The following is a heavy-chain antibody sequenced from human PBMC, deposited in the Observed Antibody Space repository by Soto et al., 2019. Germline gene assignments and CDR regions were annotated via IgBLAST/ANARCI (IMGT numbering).Heavy chain of an antibody. D-gene: IGHD3-10*01. CDR3: ARTYYYSLGSYYVPDY. V-gene: IGHV5-51*01. Sequence: GESLKISCKGSGYSFSSYWIGWVRQMPGKGLEWMGIIYPGDSDTRYSPSFQGQVTISADKSISTAYLQWSSLEASDTAMYYCARTYYYSLGSYYVPDYWGPGALVTVSS. CDR1: GYSFSSYW. CDR2: IYPGDSDT. J-gene: IGHJ4*02.